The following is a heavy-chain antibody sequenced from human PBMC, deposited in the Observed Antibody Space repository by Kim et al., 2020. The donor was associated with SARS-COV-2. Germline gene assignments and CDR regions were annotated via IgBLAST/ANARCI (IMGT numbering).Heavy chain of an antibody. V-gene: IGHV3-23*01. J-gene: IGHJ4*02. Sequence: YADFVKGRFTISRDNNKNTLFLQMDSLRAEDTALYYCAKRQTTALCGVDYWGQGILVTVSS. CDR3: AKRQTTALCGVDY. D-gene: IGHD1-26*01.